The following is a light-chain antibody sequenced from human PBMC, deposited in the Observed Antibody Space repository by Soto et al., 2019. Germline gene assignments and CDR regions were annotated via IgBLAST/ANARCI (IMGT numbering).Light chain of an antibody. Sequence: QSALTQPASVSGSPGQSITISCTGTSSDVGGYNLVSWYQQHPGKAPKLMIYEDYKRPSGVSTRFSGSKSGNTASLTISGLQADDEADYYCCSYAGTSLRVFGGGTKLTVL. CDR1: SSDVGGYNL. V-gene: IGLV2-23*01. CDR3: CSYAGTSLRV. CDR2: EDY. J-gene: IGLJ3*02.